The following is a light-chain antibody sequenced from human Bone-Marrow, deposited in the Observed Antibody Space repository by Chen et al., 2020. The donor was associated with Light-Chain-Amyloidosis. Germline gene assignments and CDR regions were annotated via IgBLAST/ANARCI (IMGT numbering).Light chain of an antibody. J-gene: IGKJ4*01. CDR3: QQYDRLPLA. CDR1: QGITKF. CDR2: DAS. V-gene: IGKV1-33*01. Sequence: DNQMTQPPHYLSASVGDRVTITCQASQGITKFLNWYKQKPGEAPKRLIYDASNLETGVPSRFSGGGSGTDFTFTISSLQPEDVATYYCQQYDRLPLAFGGGTKVEIK.